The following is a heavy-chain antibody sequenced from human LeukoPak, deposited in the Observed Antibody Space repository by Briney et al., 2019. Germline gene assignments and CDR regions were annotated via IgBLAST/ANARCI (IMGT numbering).Heavy chain of an antibody. J-gene: IGHJ5*02. V-gene: IGHV3-13*01. Sequence: PGGSLRLSCAASGFTFSTYDMHWVRQATGKGLEWVSGIGSGGDTYYLGSVKGRFTISRENAKNSLYLQMNSLRSGYTAVDYCARGAGEGYDPWGQGTLVTVSS. CDR3: ARGAGEGYDP. CDR1: GFTFSTYD. CDR2: IGSGGDT. D-gene: IGHD2-21*01.